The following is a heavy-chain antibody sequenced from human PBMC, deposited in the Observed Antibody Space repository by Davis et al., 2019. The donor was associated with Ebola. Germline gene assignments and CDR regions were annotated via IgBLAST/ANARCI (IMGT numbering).Heavy chain of an antibody. CDR2: INHGGST. J-gene: IGHJ4*02. D-gene: IGHD6-13*01. CDR3: ARGNTIAAAGTGYYFDY. CDR1: GGSISSGGYY. V-gene: IGHV4-34*01. Sequence: SETLSLTCTVSGGSISSGGYYWSWIRQPPGKGLEWIGEINHGGSTNYNPSLKSRVTMSVDTSKNQFSLKLSSVTAADTAVYFCARGNTIAAAGTGYYFDYWGQGTLVTVSS.